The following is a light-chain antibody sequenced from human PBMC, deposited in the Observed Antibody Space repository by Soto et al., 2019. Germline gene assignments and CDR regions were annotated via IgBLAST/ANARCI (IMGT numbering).Light chain of an antibody. V-gene: IGKV3-20*01. CDR3: QQYGGSPRT. CDR2: GAS. CDR1: QSISTH. J-gene: IGKJ1*01. Sequence: VMTQSPATLCVSPGERATLSCWASQSISTHLAWYQQKPGRAPRLLIYGASSRATGIPDRFSGSGSGTEFTLTISRLESEDFAVYYCQQYGGSPRTFGQGTKVDIK.